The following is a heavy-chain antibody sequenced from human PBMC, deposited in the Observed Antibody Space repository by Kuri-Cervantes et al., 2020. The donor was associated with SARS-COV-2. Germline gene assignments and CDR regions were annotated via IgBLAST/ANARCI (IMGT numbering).Heavy chain of an antibody. CDR1: GFTFDDYA. D-gene: IGHD5-24*01. V-gene: IGHV3-21*01. J-gene: IGHJ4*02. Sequence: GESLKISCAASGFTFDDYAMHWVRQAPGKGLEWVSSISSWSTYIFYADSVKGRFTLSRDNARNSLYLQMNSLRAEDTAVYYCARLIGDGYPRYSFDHWGQGTLVTVSS. CDR2: ISSWSTYI. CDR3: ARLIGDGYPRYSFDH.